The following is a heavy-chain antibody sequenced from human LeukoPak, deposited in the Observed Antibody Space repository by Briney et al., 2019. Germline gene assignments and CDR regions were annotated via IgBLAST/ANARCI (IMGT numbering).Heavy chain of an antibody. D-gene: IGHD1-1*01. CDR1: GFTFSSYN. V-gene: IGHV3-21*01. J-gene: IGHJ4*02. Sequence: GGSLRLSCAASGFTFSSYNMNWVRQAPGKGLEWVSSISSRSSYINYADSVKGRFTISRDNAKNSLFLQMNTLRAEDTAVYYCARALYNLYYFDYWGQGTLVTVSS. CDR3: ARALYNLYYFDY. CDR2: ISSRSSYI.